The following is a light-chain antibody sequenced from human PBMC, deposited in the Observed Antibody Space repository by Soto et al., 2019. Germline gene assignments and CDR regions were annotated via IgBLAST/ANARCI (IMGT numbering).Light chain of an antibody. CDR3: LLLYSGGGRV. V-gene: IGLV1-40*01. J-gene: IGLJ3*02. CDR1: SSNIGAGYD. CDR2: GNS. Sequence: QSVLTQPPSVSGAPGQRVTISCTGSSSNIGAGYDVHWYQQLPGTAPKLLIYGNSNRPSGVPDRFSGSKSGTSASLAITGLQAEDEADYYCLLLYSGGGRVFGGGTKVTVL.